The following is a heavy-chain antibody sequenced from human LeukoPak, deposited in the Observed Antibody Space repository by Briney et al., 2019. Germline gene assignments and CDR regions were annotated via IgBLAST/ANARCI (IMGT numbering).Heavy chain of an antibody. J-gene: IGHJ4*02. CDR3: ARAVWELHPFDY. CDR2: ISSSGSTI. Sequence: PGGSLRLSCAASGFTFDDYGMSWVRQAPGKGLEWDSYISSSGSTIYYADSVKGRFTISRDNAKNSLYLQMNSLRAEDTAVYYCARAVWELHPFDYWGQGTLVTVSS. V-gene: IGHV3-48*03. D-gene: IGHD1-26*01. CDR1: GFTFDDYG.